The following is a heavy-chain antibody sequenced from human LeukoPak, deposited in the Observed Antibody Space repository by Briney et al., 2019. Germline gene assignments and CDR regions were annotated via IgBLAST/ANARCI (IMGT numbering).Heavy chain of an antibody. D-gene: IGHD2-21*02. Sequence: ASVKVSCKASGYTFTGYYMHWVRQAPGQGLEWMGWINPNSGGTNYAQKFQGRVTMTRDTSISTAYMELSRLRSEDTAVYYCAKTVVVTGEHAFEIWGQGTRVTDSS. CDR3: AKTVVVTGEHAFEI. J-gene: IGHJ3*02. V-gene: IGHV1-2*02. CDR1: GYTFTGYY. CDR2: INPNSGGT.